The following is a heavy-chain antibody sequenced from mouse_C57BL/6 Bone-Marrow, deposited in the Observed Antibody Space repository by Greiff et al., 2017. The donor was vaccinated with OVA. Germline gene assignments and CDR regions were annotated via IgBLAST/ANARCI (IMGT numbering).Heavy chain of an antibody. V-gene: IGHV1-74*01. CDR2: IHPSDSDT. Sequence: QVQLQQPGAELVKPGASVKVSCKASGYTFTSYWMHWVKQRPGQGLEWIGRIHPSDSDTNYNQKFKGKATLTVDKSSSTAYMQLSSLTSEDSAVDYCAMKWRTGTALMDYWGQGTTLTVSS. D-gene: IGHD4-1*01. CDR3: AMKWRTGTALMDY. CDR1: GYTFTSYW. J-gene: IGHJ2*01.